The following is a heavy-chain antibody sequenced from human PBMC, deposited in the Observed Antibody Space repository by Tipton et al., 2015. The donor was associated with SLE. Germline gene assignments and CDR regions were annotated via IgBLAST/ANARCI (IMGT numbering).Heavy chain of an antibody. D-gene: IGHD6-13*01. CDR3: TRAPYSSSWTVDS. Sequence: SLRLSCTASGFTFGDYAMSWFRQAPGKGLEWVGFIRSKAYGGTTEYAASVKGRFTISRDDSKSIAYLQMNSLKTEDTAVYYCTRAPYSSSWTVDSWGQGTLVTVSS. CDR1: GFTFGDYA. J-gene: IGHJ4*02. V-gene: IGHV3-49*03. CDR2: IRSKAYGGTT.